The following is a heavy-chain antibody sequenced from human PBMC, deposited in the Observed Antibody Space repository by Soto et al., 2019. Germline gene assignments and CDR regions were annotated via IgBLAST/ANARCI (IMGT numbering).Heavy chain of an antibody. CDR1: FNSHS. J-gene: IGHJ3*02. D-gene: IGHD5-18*01. CDR3: AKSWGDTWEQSAFDM. CDR2: ISATGGST. V-gene: IGHV3-23*01. Sequence: EVPLLESGGGLVQPGGSLRLSCAESFNSHSMSWVRQAPGKGLEWVSGISATGGSTHYADTVKGRFTISRDNSKNMVYLQMNSLRAEDTALYYCAKSWGDTWEQSAFDMWGQGTMVTVSS.